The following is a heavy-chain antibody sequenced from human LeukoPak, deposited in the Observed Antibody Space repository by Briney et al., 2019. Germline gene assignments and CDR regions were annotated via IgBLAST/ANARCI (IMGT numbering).Heavy chain of an antibody. J-gene: IGHJ5*02. CDR1: GFTFSDYS. CDR2: ITSSSSYI. D-gene: IGHD1-1*01. V-gene: IGHV3-21*01. Sequence: GGSLRLSCAASGFTFSDYSMNWVRQAPGRGLEWVSSITSSSSYIYYGDSVKGRFTISRDNAKNSLYLQMNSLRAEDTAVYYCARAKWVGTTDNWFDPWGQGTLVTVSS. CDR3: ARAKWVGTTDNWFDP.